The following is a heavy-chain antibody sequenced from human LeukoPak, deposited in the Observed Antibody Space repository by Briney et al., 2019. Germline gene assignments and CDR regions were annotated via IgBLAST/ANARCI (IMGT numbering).Heavy chain of an antibody. J-gene: IGHJ6*03. D-gene: IGHD1-1*01. CDR3: AREGERRLERPTYYYYYYYMDV. CDR1: VFTFSSYA. V-gene: IGHV3-64*01. CDR2: ISRNGGST. Sequence: GRSLRLSCVASVFTFSSYAMHSVRQAPGEGLEYVSAISRNGGSTYYAKSVKGRFTLSTDNSKNTLYLQMGSLRAEDMAVYYCAREGERRLERPTYYYYYYYMDVWGKGTTVTVSS.